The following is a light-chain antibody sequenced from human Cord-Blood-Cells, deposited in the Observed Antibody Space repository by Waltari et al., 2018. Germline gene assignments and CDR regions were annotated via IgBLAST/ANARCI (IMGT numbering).Light chain of an antibody. CDR3: QQYYSTPYT. CDR1: PSVLYNSNNKNY. Sequence: DLVMTQSPDSLAVSLRERPNINCKPSPSVLYNSNNKNYLAWYQQKPGQPPKLLIYWASTRESGVPDRFSGSGSGTDFTLTISSLQAEDVAVYYCQQYYSTPYTFGQGTKLEIK. CDR2: WAS. J-gene: IGKJ2*01. V-gene: IGKV4-1*01.